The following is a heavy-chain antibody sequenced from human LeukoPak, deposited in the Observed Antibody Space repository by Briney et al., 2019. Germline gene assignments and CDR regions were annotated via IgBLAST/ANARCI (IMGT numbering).Heavy chain of an antibody. D-gene: IGHD2-2*01. J-gene: IGHJ4*02. CDR2: IGTAGDT. V-gene: IGHV3-13*01. Sequence: GGSLRLSCAASGFTFSSYDMHWVRQATGKGLEWVSAIGTAGDTYYPGSVKGRFTISRENAENSLYLQMNSLRAEDTALYYCAKQGCSSTSCYSESDYLDYWGQGTLVTVSS. CDR1: GFTFSSYD. CDR3: AKQGCSSTSCYSESDYLDY.